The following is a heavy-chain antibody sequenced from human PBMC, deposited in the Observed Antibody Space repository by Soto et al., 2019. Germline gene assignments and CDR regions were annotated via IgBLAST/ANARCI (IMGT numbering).Heavy chain of an antibody. D-gene: IGHD1-26*01. CDR1: GFSLSTYS. CDR2: ISSSITTI. V-gene: IGHV3-48*02. Sequence: WGSLRLSCAASGFSLSTYSMNWVRQAPGRGLEWVSYISSSITTIYYADSVKGRFTISRDNAMNSLYLQMNSLRDEDTAVYYCARDVRERGLNYHECWGKGNIVNVSS. J-gene: IGHJ4*02. CDR3: ARDVRERGLNYHEC.